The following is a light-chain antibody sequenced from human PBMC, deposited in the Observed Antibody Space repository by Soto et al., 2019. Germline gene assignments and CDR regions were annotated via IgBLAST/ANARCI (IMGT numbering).Light chain of an antibody. CDR2: AAS. J-gene: IGKJ1*01. Sequence: DIQMTQSPSTLCASVVDRVSVTFGASQSINNSLNWYQHKPGEAPKLLMFAASSLQSGVPSRFSGSGSGTDFSLTIRSLQPEDLATYYCQPSHNPPRTFGQGTKVDIK. V-gene: IGKV1-39*01. CDR3: QPSHNPPRT. CDR1: QSINNS.